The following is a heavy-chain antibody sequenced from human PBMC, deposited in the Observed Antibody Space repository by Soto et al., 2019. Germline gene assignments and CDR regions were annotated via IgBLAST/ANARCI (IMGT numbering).Heavy chain of an antibody. CDR2: IEHGGST. J-gene: IGHJ4*02. Sequence: QVQLQQWGTRLLKPSETLSLTCAVFGESFSGHYWSWIRQTPGKGLEWIGEIEHGGSTNYNPSLKSRVRMSVDTNRKQFSLRLNSVIAADTAVYYCARAPMVRGVPLDFDYWGQGTLVTVSS. CDR1: GESFSGHY. V-gene: IGHV4-34*02. D-gene: IGHD3-10*01. CDR3: ARAPMVRGVPLDFDY.